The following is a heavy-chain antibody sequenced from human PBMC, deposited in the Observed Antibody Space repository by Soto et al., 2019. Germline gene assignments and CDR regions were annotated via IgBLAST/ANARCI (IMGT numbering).Heavy chain of an antibody. Sequence: PGGSLRLSCAASGFTFSSYAMSWVRQAPGKGLEWVSAISGSGGSTYYADSVKGRFTISRDNSKNTLYLQMNSLRAEDTAVYYCAKVGTYYYDSSGYYDYWGQGTLVTVSS. CDR2: ISGSGGST. V-gene: IGHV3-23*01. CDR1: GFTFSSYA. CDR3: AKVGTYYYDSSGYYDY. D-gene: IGHD3-22*01. J-gene: IGHJ4*02.